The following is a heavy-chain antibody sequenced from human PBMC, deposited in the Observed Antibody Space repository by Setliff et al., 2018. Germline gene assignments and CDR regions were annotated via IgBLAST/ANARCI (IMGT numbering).Heavy chain of an antibody. CDR1: GGSISSYY. CDR3: AATLGYFQH. V-gene: IGHV4-59*08. D-gene: IGHD2-15*01. Sequence: SETLSLTCTVSGGSISSYYWSWIRQPPGKGLEWIGYINYSGSTNYNPSLKSRVTISVDTSKNQFSLKLSSVTAADTAVYYCAATLGYFQHWGQGTLVTVSS. J-gene: IGHJ1*01. CDR2: INYSGST.